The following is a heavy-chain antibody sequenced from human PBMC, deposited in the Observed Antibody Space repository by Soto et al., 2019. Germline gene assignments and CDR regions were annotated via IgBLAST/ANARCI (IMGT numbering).Heavy chain of an antibody. CDR1: GSTFSSYA. J-gene: IGHJ4*02. D-gene: IGHD2-15*01. CDR3: ASGYCSGGSCYVFDY. Sequence: GASVKVSCKASGSTFSSYAISWVRQAPGQGLEWMGGIIPIFGTANYAQKFQGRVTITADESTSTAYMELSSLRSEDTAVYYCASGYCSGGSCYVFDYWGQGTLVTVSS. V-gene: IGHV1-69*13. CDR2: IIPIFGTA.